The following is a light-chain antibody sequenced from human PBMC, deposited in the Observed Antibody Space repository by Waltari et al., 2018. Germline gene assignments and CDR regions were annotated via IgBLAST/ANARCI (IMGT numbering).Light chain of an antibody. CDR1: LANIANNL. V-gene: IGLV1-44*01. CDR2: TPF. CDR3: ATWDDSLNGYV. J-gene: IGLJ1*01. Sequence: QSVLTQPPSASGSPGQSLTVSCSGNLANIANNLVNWYQQLQGAAPKLLIKTPFQRPSGVPDRFSGSKSGMSASLAISGLLSEDEATYYCATWDDSLNGYVFGTGTNVSVL.